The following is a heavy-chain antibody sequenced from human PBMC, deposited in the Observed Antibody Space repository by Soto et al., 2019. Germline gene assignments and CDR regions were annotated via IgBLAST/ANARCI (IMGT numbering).Heavy chain of an antibody. J-gene: IGHJ6*02. CDR2: ISSSSSYI. D-gene: IGHD3-10*01. Sequence: GGSLRLSCAASGFTFSSYSMNWVRQAPGKGLEWVSSISSSSSYIYYADSVKGRFTISRDNAKNSLYLQMNSLRAEDTAVYYCARSKEETSPVGYYYYGMDVWGQGTTVTVSS. V-gene: IGHV3-21*01. CDR1: GFTFSSYS. CDR3: ARSKEETSPVGYYYYGMDV.